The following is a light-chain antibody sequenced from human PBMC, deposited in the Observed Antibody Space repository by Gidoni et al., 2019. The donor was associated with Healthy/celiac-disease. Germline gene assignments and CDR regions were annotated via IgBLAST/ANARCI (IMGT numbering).Light chain of an antibody. CDR2: GAS. J-gene: IGKJ5*01. Sequence: EIVMTQSPATLSVSPGERATLSCRASQSVSSNLAWYQQIPGQAPRLLIYGASTRATGIPARFSGSGSGTEFTLTISSLQSEDFAVYYCQQYNNWPPGTFGQGTRLEIK. V-gene: IGKV3-15*01. CDR1: QSVSSN. CDR3: QQYNNWPPGT.